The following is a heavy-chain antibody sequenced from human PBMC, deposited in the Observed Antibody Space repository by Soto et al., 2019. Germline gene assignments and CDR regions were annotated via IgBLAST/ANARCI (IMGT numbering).Heavy chain of an antibody. CDR1: GFTFSDYY. CDR2: ISSSGSTI. D-gene: IGHD6-6*01. V-gene: IGHV3-11*01. CDR3: ARTRRYSSSSGYYYYYGMDV. Sequence: GGSLRLSCAASGFTFSDYYMSWIRQAPGKGLERVSYISSSGSTIYYADSVKGRFTISRDNAKNSLYLQMNSLRAEDTAVYYCARTRRYSSSSGYYYYYGMDVWGQGTTVTVSS. J-gene: IGHJ6*02.